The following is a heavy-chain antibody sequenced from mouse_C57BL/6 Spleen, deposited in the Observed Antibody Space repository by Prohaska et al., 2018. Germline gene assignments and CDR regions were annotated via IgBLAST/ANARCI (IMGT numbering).Heavy chain of an antibody. CDR1: GFTFSNYW. CDR2: IRLKSVNYAT. CDR3: TGSPYGSYYAMDY. J-gene: IGHJ4*01. D-gene: IGHD2-1*01. Sequence: EVKLEESGGGLVQPGGSMKLSCVASGFTFSNYWMNWVRQSPEKGLEWVAKIRLKSVNYATHYAESVKGRFTISRDDSKSSVYLQMNNLWAEDTGIYYCTGSPYGSYYAMDYWGQGTSVTVSS. V-gene: IGHV6-3*01.